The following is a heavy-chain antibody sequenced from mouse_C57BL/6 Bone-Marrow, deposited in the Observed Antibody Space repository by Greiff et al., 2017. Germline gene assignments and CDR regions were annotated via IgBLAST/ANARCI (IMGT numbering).Heavy chain of an antibody. CDR1: GYTFTSYG. CDR3: ARSFITTVVAPYYAMDY. V-gene: IGHV1-81*01. D-gene: IGHD1-1*01. J-gene: IGHJ4*01. Sequence: QVQLQQSGAELARPGASVKLSCKASGYTFTSYGISWVKQRTGQGLEWIGEIYPRSGNTYYNEKFKGKATLTADKSSSTAYMELRSLTSEDSAVYFWARSFITTVVAPYYAMDYWGQGTSVTGSS. CDR2: IYPRSGNT.